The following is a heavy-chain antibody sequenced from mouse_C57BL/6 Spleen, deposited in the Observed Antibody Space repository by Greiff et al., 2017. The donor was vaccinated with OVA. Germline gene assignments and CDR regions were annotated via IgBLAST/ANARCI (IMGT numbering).Heavy chain of an antibody. CDR1: GFTFSDYY. CDR2: INYDGSST. V-gene: IGHV5-16*01. Sequence: EVMLVESEGGLVQPGSSMKLSCTASGFTFSDYYMAWVRQVPEKGLEWVATINYDGSSTYYLDSLKSRFIISRDNAKNILYLQMSSLKSEDTATYYCARERVYYGSSGAMDYWGQGTSVTVSS. J-gene: IGHJ4*01. CDR3: ARERVYYGSSGAMDY. D-gene: IGHD1-1*01.